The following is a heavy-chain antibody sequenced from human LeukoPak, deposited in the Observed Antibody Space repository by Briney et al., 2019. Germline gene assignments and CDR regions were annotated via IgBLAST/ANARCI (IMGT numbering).Heavy chain of an antibody. V-gene: IGHV3-49*04. CDR3: TREGDSGWPPHY. D-gene: IGHD5-12*01. J-gene: IGHJ4*02. CDR2: IRSKAYGGTT. Sequence: GGSLRLSCTASGFTFGDYAMSWVRQAPGKGLEWVGFIRSKAYGGTTEYAASVKGRFTISRDDSKSIAYLQMNSLKTEDTAVYYCTREGDSGWPPHYWGQGTLVTVSS. CDR1: GFTFGDYA.